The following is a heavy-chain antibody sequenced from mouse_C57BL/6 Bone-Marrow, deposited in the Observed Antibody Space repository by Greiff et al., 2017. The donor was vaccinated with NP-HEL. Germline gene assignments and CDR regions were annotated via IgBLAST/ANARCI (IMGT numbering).Heavy chain of an antibody. V-gene: IGHV1-54*01. D-gene: IGHD1-1*01. J-gene: IGHJ2*01. CDR1: GYAFTNYL. CDR2: INPGSGGT. CDR3: ARDGYGSSYDYFDY. Sequence: QVHVKQSGAELVRPGTSVKVSCKASGYAFTNYLIEWVKQRPGQGLEWIGVINPGSGGTNYNEKFKGKATLTADKSSSTAYMQLSSLTSEDSAVYFCARDGYGSSYDYFDYWGQGTTLTVSS.